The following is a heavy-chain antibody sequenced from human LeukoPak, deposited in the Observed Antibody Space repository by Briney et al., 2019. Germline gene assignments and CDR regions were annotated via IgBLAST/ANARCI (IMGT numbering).Heavy chain of an antibody. CDR3: VRDRELNY. J-gene: IGHJ4*02. D-gene: IGHD3-10*01. CDR1: GGSFSGYY. Sequence: SETLSLTCAVYGGSFSGYYWSWIRKPPGKGLEWIGYIYNSGNTNYNPSFKSRVTISEDTPKNQFSLKLSSVTAADTAVYYCVRDRELNYWGQGTLVTVSS. V-gene: IGHV4-59*01. CDR2: IYNSGNT.